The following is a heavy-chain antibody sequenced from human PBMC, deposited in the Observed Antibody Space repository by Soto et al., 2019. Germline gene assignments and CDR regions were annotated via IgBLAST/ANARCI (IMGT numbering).Heavy chain of an antibody. CDR1: GFTFSTSP. V-gene: IGHV3-33*01. Sequence: GGSLRLSCAASGFTFSTSPMHWVRQAPGKGLEWVAVIWNNGNDKYNADSVKGRFTISRDNSKNTLYLQMNSLRVEDTAVYYCARDHPNWSADHWGQGTQVTVSS. CDR2: IWNNGNDK. D-gene: IGHD1-20*01. J-gene: IGHJ5*02. CDR3: ARDHPNWSADH.